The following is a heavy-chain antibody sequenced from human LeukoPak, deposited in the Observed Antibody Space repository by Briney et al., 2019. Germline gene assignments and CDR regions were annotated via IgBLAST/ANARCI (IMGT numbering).Heavy chain of an antibody. J-gene: IGHJ4*02. V-gene: IGHV4-34*01. Sequence: PSETLSLTCGIHGGSFSGYYWSWIRQPPGKGLEWIGEINHSGSTNYNPSLKSRVTISVDTSKNQFSLKLSSVTAADTAVYYCARHPWIQLWWIFDYWGQGTLVTVSS. CDR2: INHSGST. D-gene: IGHD5-18*01. CDR1: GGSFSGYY. CDR3: ARHPWIQLWWIFDY.